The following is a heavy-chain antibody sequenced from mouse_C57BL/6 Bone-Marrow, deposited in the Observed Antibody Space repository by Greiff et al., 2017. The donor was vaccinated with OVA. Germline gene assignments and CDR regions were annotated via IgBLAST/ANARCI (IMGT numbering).Heavy chain of an antibody. Sequence: VQLQQSGPGLAQPSQSLSITCTVSGFSLTSYGVHWVRQSPGKGLEWLGVIWRGGSTDYNAAFISRLSISKDNSTGQVFFKMNSLQDDETAIYYCARMGGNLHFAYWGKGTLVTVSA. J-gene: IGHJ3*01. CDR3: ARMGGNLHFAY. D-gene: IGHD2-1*01. V-gene: IGHV2-2*01. CDR1: GFSLTSYG. CDR2: IWRGGST.